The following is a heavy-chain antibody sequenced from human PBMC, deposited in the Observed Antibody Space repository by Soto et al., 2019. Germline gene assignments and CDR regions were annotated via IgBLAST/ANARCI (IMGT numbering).Heavy chain of an antibody. CDR3: ARDRVVGATTYLDY. D-gene: IGHD1-26*01. CDR1: GGSVSSGSYY. CDR2: IYYSGST. V-gene: IGHV4-61*01. J-gene: IGHJ4*02. Sequence: QVQLQESGPGLVKPSETLSLTCTVSGGSVSSGSYYWSWIRQPPGKGLEWIGYIYYSGSTNYNPSLKSRVTISVDTSKNQVSLKLSSVTAADTAVYYCARDRVVGATTYLDYWGQGTLVTVSS.